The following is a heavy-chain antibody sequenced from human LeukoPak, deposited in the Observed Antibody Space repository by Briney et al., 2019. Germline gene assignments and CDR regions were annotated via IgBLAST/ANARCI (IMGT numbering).Heavy chain of an antibody. CDR3: ARAVGFGELFDY. J-gene: IGHJ4*02. D-gene: IGHD3-10*01. CDR2: IIPIFGTA. Sequence: WASVKVSCKASGYTFTSYGISWVRQAPGQGLEWMGGIIPIFGTANYAQKFQGRVTITADESTSTAYMELSSLRSEDTAVYYCARAVGFGELFDYWGQGTLVTVSS. V-gene: IGHV1-69*13. CDR1: GYTFTSYG.